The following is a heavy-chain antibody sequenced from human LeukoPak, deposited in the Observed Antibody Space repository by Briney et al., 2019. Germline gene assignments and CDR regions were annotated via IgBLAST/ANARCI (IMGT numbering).Heavy chain of an antibody. J-gene: IGHJ6*03. CDR2: INHSGST. D-gene: IGHD1-26*01. CDR1: GGSFSGYY. Sequence: SETLSLTCAVYGGSFSGYYWSWLRQPPGKGLEWIGEINHSGSTNYNPSLKSRVTISVDTSKNHFSLKLRYVTAADTPVYYCARALVGATSYYYYYMDVRGKGTTVTVSS. CDR3: ARALVGATSYYYYYMDV. V-gene: IGHV4-34*01.